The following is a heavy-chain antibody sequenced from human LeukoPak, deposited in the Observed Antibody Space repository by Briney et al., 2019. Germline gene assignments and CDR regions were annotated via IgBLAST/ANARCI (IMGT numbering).Heavy chain of an antibody. J-gene: IGHJ4*02. CDR1: GFTFSSYW. CDR3: AREVSGSSYFDY. D-gene: IGHD1-26*01. V-gene: IGHV3-7*01. Sequence: TGGSLRLSCAASGFTFSSYWMTWVRQAPGKGLEWVANIEQDGSEKNYVDSVKGRFTISRDNAKNSLYLQMISLRAEDTAVYYCAREVSGSSYFDYWGQGTLVTVSS. CDR2: IEQDGSEK.